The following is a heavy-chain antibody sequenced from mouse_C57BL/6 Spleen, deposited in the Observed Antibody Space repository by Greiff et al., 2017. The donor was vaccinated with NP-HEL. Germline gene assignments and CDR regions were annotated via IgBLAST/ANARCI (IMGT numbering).Heavy chain of an antibody. CDR2: IWSGGIT. CDR3: ARPLWPFAY. CDR1: GFSLTSYG. V-gene: IGHV2-2*01. Sequence: VMLVESGPGLVQPSQSLSITCTVSGFSLTSYGVHWVRQSPGKGLEWLGVIWSGGITDYNAAFISRLSISKDNSKSQVFFKMTSLQADDTAIYYCARPLWPFAYWGQGTLVTVSA. D-gene: IGHD6-1*01. J-gene: IGHJ3*01.